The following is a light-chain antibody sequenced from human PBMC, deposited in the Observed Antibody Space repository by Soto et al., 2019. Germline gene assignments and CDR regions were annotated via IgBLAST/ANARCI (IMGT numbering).Light chain of an antibody. CDR3: SSYAGSNLWV. Sequence: QSALTQPPSASGSPGQSVTISCTGTSSDVGGYNYVSWYQQHPGKAPKLMIYEVSKRPSGVPDRFSGSKPGNTASLTVSGLQAEDEADYYCSSYAGSNLWVFGGGTQLTVL. CDR2: EVS. CDR1: SSDVGGYNY. V-gene: IGLV2-8*01. J-gene: IGLJ3*02.